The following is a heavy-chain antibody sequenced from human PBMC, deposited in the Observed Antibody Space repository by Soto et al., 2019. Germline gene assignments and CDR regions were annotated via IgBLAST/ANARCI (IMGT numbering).Heavy chain of an antibody. D-gene: IGHD1-26*01. CDR3: AKRPRALLTFDY. Sequence: EVQLVDSGGGLVQPGGSLRLSCAASGFIFSNYVMSWVRQAPGKGLEWVSSISDSGGTSYYADSVKGRFTISRDNSMNTLYLQMNSLRAEDTAIYYCAKRPRALLTFDYWGQGTLVTVSS. J-gene: IGHJ4*02. CDR2: ISDSGGTS. CDR1: GFIFSNYV. V-gene: IGHV3-23*04.